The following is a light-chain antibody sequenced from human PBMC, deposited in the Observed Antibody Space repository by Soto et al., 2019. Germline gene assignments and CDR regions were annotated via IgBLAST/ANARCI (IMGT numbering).Light chain of an antibody. CDR2: RNN. CDR1: SSNIGSNS. J-gene: IGLJ1*01. Sequence: HSVLTQAPSVSGTPGQRVTISCSGSSSNIGSNSVYWYQHLTGTAPKLLIYRNNQRPSGVPDRISGSKSDTSASLAISGLRSEDEADYYCATWDDSLSGFVFGTGTKVTVL. CDR3: ATWDDSLSGFV. V-gene: IGLV1-47*01.